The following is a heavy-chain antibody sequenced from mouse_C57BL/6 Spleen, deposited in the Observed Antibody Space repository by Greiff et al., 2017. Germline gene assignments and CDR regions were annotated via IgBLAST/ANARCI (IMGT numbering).Heavy chain of an antibody. CDR3: ARSHYYGSSRDYAMDY. J-gene: IGHJ4*01. CDR2: INPYNGGT. D-gene: IGHD1-1*01. V-gene: IGHV1-19*01. CDR1: GYTFTDYY. Sequence: VQLQQSGPVLVKPGASVKMSCKASGYTFTDYYMNWVKQSHGKSLEWIGVINPYNGGTSYNQKFKGKATLTVDKSSSTAYMELNSLTSEDSAVYYCARSHYYGSSRDYAMDYWGQGTSVTVSS.